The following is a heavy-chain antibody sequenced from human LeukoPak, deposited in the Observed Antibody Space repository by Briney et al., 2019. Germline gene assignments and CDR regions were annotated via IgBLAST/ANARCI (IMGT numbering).Heavy chain of an antibody. D-gene: IGHD3-9*01. CDR3: ARDGPYYDVLTGYPPFDY. Sequence: DSVKGRFTISRDSSKNTLYLQMNSLRAEDTAVYYCARDGPYYDVLTGYPPFDYWGQGTLVTVSS. J-gene: IGHJ4*02. V-gene: IGHV3-30*01.